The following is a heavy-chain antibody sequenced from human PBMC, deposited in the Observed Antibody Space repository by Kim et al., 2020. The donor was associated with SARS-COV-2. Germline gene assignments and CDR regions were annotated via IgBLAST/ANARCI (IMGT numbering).Heavy chain of an antibody. CDR3: ARLGDFWSGYFKGSYYYYGMDV. CDR1: GYSFTSYW. V-gene: IGHV5-51*01. CDR2: IYPGDSDT. D-gene: IGHD3-3*01. J-gene: IGHJ6*02. Sequence: GASLKISCKGSGYSFTSYWIGWVRQMPGKGLEWMGIIYPGDSDTRYSPSFQGQVTISADKSISTAYLQWSSLKASDTAMYYCARLGDFWSGYFKGSYYYYGMDVWGQGTTVTVSS.